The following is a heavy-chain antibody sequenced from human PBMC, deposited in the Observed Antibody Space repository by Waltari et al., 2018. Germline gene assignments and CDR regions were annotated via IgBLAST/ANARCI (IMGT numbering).Heavy chain of an antibody. CDR3: AKGPHYLSSYGLYFFDD. CDR1: GFTFRSTG. J-gene: IGHJ4*02. D-gene: IGHD5-18*01. V-gene: IGHV3-30*18. Sequence: QVQLVESGGGVVQPGRSLRLSFAGSGFTFRSTGLPRGRQAPGKGLEWVAVTSDDGSNNYYADSVKGRFTISRDNSKSTLYLQMNSLRAEDTAVYFCAKGPHYLSSYGLYFFDDWGQGTLVTVSS. CDR2: TSDDGSNN.